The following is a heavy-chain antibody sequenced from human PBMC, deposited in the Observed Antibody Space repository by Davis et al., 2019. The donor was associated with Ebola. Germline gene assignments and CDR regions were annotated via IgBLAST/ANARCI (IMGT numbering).Heavy chain of an antibody. J-gene: IGHJ6*04. CDR3: ARMRSYGVSYYYYYGMDV. D-gene: IGHD3-10*01. Sequence: GGSLRLSCAASGFTFSNYAMNWVRQAPGKGLQWVSTISGGGAETYYADSVKGRFTISRDNSKNTLYLQMNSLRAEDTAVYYCARMRSYGVSYYYYYGMDVWGKGTTVTDSS. CDR2: ISGGGAET. V-gene: IGHV3-23*01. CDR1: GFTFSNYA.